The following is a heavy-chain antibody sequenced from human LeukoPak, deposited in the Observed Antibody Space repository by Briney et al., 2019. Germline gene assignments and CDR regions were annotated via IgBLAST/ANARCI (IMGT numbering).Heavy chain of an antibody. V-gene: IGHV1-8*01. Sequence: ASVKVSCKASTDTFINYDINWVRQATGQGLEWIGWMNPNTGNTGYAQNFRGRVTMTRDTSISTAHMELSSLRPEDTAVYYCAVTPSNLSHLDKWGQGTLVTISS. D-gene: IGHD4-11*01. CDR1: TDTFINYD. CDR3: AVTPSNLSHLDK. CDR2: MNPNTGNT. J-gene: IGHJ4*02.